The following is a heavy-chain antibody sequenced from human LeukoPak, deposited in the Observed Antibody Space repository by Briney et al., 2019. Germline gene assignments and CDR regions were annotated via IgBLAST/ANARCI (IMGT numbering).Heavy chain of an antibody. Sequence: SETLSLTCTVSGGSISGSSYYWGWIRQPPGKGLEYIGNIYYSGSTYYNPSLKSRVTISVDTSKNQFSLKLSSVTAADTAVYYCARAPGRDFTDYWGQGTLVTVSS. CDR3: ARAPGRDFTDY. CDR2: IYYSGST. J-gene: IGHJ4*02. V-gene: IGHV4-39*07. CDR1: GGSISGSSYY. D-gene: IGHD3-3*01.